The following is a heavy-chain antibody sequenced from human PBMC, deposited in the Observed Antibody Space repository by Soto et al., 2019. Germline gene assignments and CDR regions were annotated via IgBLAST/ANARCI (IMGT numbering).Heavy chain of an antibody. Sequence: GGSLRLSCTASGFTFGDYAMSWVRQAPGKGLEWVGFIRSEAYGGTTEYAVSVKGRFTISRDDFKSVAYLQMSSLKTEDTAVYFCTRVIVVAILYYFEYWGQGSLVTVSS. D-gene: IGHD2-2*02. V-gene: IGHV3-49*04. CDR3: TRVIVVAILYYFEY. J-gene: IGHJ4*02. CDR1: GFTFGDYA. CDR2: IRSEAYGGTT.